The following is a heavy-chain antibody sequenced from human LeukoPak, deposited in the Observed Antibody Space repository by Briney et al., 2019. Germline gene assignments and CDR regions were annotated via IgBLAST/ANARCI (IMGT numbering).Heavy chain of an antibody. CDR1: EFTFSSYS. CDR3: ARDRAREIWSHAFDI. J-gene: IGHJ3*02. CDR2: ITNSGNSK. V-gene: IGHV3-48*01. D-gene: IGHD3-16*01. Sequence: GGSLRLSCAASEFTFSSYSMNWVRQAPGKGLEWVSYITNSGNSKSYADSVKGRFTISRDNTKNSLYLQMDSLRAEDTAVYYCARDRAREIWSHAFDIWGQGTLVSVSS.